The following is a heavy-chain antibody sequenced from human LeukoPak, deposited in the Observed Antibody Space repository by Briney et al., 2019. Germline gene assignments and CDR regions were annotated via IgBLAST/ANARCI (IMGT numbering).Heavy chain of an antibody. CDR3: ARDVGWSCWATDAFDI. D-gene: IGHD2-15*01. Sequence: ASVTVSFKSSGYTFTCYYMHWVRQAPGQGREWMGWINPNSGGTNYAQKFQGRVTMTRDTSISKAYMEVSRLRSDDTAVYYCARDVGWSCWATDAFDIWGQGTMVTVSS. CDR2: INPNSGGT. CDR1: GYTFTCYY. J-gene: IGHJ3*02. V-gene: IGHV1-2*02.